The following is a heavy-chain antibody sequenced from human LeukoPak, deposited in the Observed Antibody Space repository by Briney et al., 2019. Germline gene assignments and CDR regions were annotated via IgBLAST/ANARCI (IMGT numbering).Heavy chain of an antibody. CDR2: MYYSGST. J-gene: IGHJ4*02. CDR1: GGSISSYY. Sequence: PSETLSLTCTVSGGSISSYYWSWIRQPPGKGLEWVGYMYYSGSTNYNPSLKSRVTISVDTSKNQFSLKLSSVTAADTAVYYCARIPRAHWFDSTGYESASPEYYFDYWGQGTLVTVSS. CDR3: ARIPRAHWFDSTGYESASPEYYFDY. V-gene: IGHV4-59*01. D-gene: IGHD3-22*01.